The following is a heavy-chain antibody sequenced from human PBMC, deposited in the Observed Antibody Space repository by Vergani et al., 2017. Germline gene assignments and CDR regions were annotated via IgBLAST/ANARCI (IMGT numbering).Heavy chain of an antibody. J-gene: IGHJ6*03. CDR2: ISYDGSNK. V-gene: IGHV3-30-3*01. D-gene: IGHD5-12*01. CDR3: ARDSDXVATITPDFYYYYYYMDV. CDR1: GFTFSSYA. Sequence: QVQLVESGGGVVQPGRSLRLSCAASGFTFSSYAMHWVRQAPGKGLAWVAVISYDGSNKYYADSVKGRFTISRDNSKNTLYLQMNSLRAEDTAVYYCARDSDXVATITPDFYYYYYYMDVWGKGTTVTVSS.